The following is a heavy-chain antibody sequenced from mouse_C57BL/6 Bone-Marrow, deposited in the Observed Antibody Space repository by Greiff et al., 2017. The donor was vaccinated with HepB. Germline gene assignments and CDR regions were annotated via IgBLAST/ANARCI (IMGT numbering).Heavy chain of an antibody. CDR1: GYTFTSYW. J-gene: IGHJ3*01. CDR2: IHPSDSDT. D-gene: IGHD2-1*01. V-gene: IGHV1-74*01. Sequence: QVQLQQPGAELVKPGASVKVSCKASGYTFTSYWMHWVKQRPGQGLEWIGRIHPSDSDTNYNQKFKGKATLTVDKSSSTAYMQLSSLTSEDSAVYYCAIGRGYYGNYGAYWGQGTMVTVYA. CDR3: AIGRGYYGNYGAY.